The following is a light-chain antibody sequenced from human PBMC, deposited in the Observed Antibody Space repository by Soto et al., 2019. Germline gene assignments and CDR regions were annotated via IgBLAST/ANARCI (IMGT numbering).Light chain of an antibody. V-gene: IGKV3-20*01. CDR1: QSVSSNY. CDR2: DAS. Sequence: EIVLTQSPGTLSLSPGERATLSCRASQSVSSNYLAWYQQKPGQSPRLLIYDASSRAAGIPDRFSGSGSGTDFTLTISRLEPEDFAVFYCQNYSKSGGFTCGPGPKVDIK. CDR3: QNYSKSGGFT. J-gene: IGKJ3*01.